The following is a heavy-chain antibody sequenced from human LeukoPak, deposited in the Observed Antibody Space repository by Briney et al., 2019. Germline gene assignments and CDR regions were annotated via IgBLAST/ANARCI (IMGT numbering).Heavy chain of an antibody. CDR2: IYIDGST. Sequence: SETLCLTCTVSGGSISSYYWRWIRQPPGKGLEWIGRIYIDGSTNYNPSLRSRVTMSIDTSENYFSLNLISVTAADTAVYYCARAQEQYVYGRYFYFMDVWGKGTTVTVSS. D-gene: IGHD3-9*01. CDR1: GGSISSYY. CDR3: ARAQEQYVYGRYFYFMDV. V-gene: IGHV4-4*07. J-gene: IGHJ6*03.